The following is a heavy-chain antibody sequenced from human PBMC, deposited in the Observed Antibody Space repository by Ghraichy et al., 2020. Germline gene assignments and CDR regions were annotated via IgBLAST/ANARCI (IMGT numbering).Heavy chain of an antibody. CDR2: ISSSSSNI. CDR3: ARDERDYYDSSGYSGPFDY. V-gene: IGHV3-48*02. CDR1: GFNFSSYS. Sequence: GESLNISCAASGFNFSSYSMNWVRQAPGKGLEWVSYISSSSSNIYYADSVKGRFTISRDNAKNSLYLQMNSLRDEDTAVYYCARDERDYYDSSGYSGPFDYWGQGTLVTVSS. D-gene: IGHD3-22*01. J-gene: IGHJ4*02.